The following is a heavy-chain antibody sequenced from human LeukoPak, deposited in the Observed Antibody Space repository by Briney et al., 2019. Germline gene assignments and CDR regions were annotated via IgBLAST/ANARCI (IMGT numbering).Heavy chain of an antibody. CDR1: GFTFNSYD. CDR3: VREVSDGYDRTTHYHYDYRYLQK. Sequence: QPGGSLRLSCAASGFTFNSYDMHWVRQAPGKGLEWVAIISYDGSNKNYADPVKGRFTTSRDSSKNTLYLQMNSLRAEDTAVYYCVREVSDGYDRTTHYHYDYRYLQKWGRGTLVTVSS. D-gene: IGHD3-16*01. J-gene: IGHJ1*01. V-gene: IGHV3-30*03. CDR2: ISYDGSNK.